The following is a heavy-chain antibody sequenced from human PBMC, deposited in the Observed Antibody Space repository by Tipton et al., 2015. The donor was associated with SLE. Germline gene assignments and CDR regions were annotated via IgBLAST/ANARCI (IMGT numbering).Heavy chain of an antibody. V-gene: IGHV4-59*01. CDR1: GGSISHYY. Sequence: TLSLTCTVSGGSISHYYWTWIRRPPGKGLEWIGYIYYSGSTNYNPSLKSRVTISVDTSKNQFSLKLSSVTAADTAVYYCARVPAFYYYYMDVWGKGTTVTVSS. CDR2: IYYSGST. J-gene: IGHJ6*03. CDR3: ARVPAFYYYYMDV. D-gene: IGHD2-2*01.